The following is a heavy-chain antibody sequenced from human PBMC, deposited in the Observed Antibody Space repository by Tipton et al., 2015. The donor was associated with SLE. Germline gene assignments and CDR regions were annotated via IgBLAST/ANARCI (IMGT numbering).Heavy chain of an antibody. CDR3: VYSGSYYYFNGLDV. V-gene: IGHV3-23*01. J-gene: IGHJ6*02. Sequence: SLRLSCAASGFTFTRSAMSWVRQAPGRGLEWLSAISGSGSSTYYADSVKGRFTISRDNVKNTLHLQMNGLRAEDTAVYYCVYSGSYYYFNGLDVWGQGTTVIVSS. CDR1: GFTFTRSA. CDR2: ISGSGSST. D-gene: IGHD1-26*01.